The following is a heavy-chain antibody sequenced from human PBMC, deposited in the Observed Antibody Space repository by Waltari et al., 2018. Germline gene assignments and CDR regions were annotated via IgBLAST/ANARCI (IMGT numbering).Heavy chain of an antibody. Sequence: QVQLQESGPGLVKPSGTLSLTCAVSGVSITSTNWWNWVRQPPGKGLEWIGEIYHLENTNFIPSLKSRVTISLDKSKIRFSLHLTSVTAADTAIYFCAAYPRGGDWRLDPWGQGMLVTVSS. D-gene: IGHD2-21*02. J-gene: IGHJ5*02. V-gene: IGHV4-4*02. CDR1: GVSITSTNW. CDR2: IYHLENT. CDR3: AAYPRGGDWRLDP.